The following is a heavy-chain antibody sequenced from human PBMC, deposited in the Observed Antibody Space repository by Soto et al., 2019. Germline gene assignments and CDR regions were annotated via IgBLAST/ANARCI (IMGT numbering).Heavy chain of an antibody. V-gene: IGHV3-72*01. J-gene: IGHJ4*02. D-gene: IGHD3-3*01. Sequence: GGSLRLSCAASEFTFSDHYMDWVRQAPGKGLEWVGHIKNKANSYITEYAASVKGRFTITRDDSKNSLYLQMNSLKTEDTAVYYCARVGDYNFWTGPDYWGQGTLVTVSS. CDR1: EFTFSDHY. CDR3: ARVGDYNFWTGPDY. CDR2: IKNKANSYIT.